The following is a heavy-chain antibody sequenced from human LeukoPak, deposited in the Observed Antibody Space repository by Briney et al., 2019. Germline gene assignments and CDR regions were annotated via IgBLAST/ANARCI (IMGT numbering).Heavy chain of an antibody. CDR3: ARWRFEGGDHVFDY. V-gene: IGHV4-31*03. CDR2: IYYSGST. J-gene: IGHJ4*02. Sequence: PSETLSLTCTVTGGSIRSVTYYWGWIRQHPGKGLEWVGLIYYSGSTYYNPSLKSRITILQDTSENQFSLKLTSVTAADTAVYYCARWRFEGGDHVFDYWGQGTLVTVSS. D-gene: IGHD3-10*01. CDR1: GGSIRSVTYY.